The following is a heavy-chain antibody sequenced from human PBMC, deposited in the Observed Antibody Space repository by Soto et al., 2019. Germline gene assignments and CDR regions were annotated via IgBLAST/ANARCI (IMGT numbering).Heavy chain of an antibody. CDR2: IYYSGST. CDR1: GGSISSGGYY. CDR3: ARGPNYYYDSSGQYYFDY. J-gene: IGHJ4*02. V-gene: IGHV4-31*03. D-gene: IGHD3-22*01. Sequence: SETLSLTCTVSGGSISSGGYYWSWIRQHPGKGLEWIGYIYYSGSTYYNPSLKSRVTISVDTSKNQFSLKLSSVTAADTAVYYCARGPNYYYDSSGQYYFDYWGQGTLVTVSS.